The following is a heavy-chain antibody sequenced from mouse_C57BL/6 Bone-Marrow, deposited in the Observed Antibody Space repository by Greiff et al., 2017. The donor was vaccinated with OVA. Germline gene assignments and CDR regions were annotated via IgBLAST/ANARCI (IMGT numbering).Heavy chain of an antibody. CDR1: GYAFSSSW. CDR2: IYPGDGDT. J-gene: IGHJ2*01. D-gene: IGHD2-4*01. V-gene: IGHV1-82*01. Sequence: VKLQESGPELVKPGASVKISCKASGYAFSSSWMNWVKQRPGKGLEWIGRIYPGDGDTNYNGKFKGKATLTADKSSSTAYMQLSSLTSEDSAVYFCAREPIYYDYGVDYWGQGTTLTVSS. CDR3: AREPIYYDYGVDY.